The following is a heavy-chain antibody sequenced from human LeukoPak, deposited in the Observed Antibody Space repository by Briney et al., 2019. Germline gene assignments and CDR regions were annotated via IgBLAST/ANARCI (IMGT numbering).Heavy chain of an antibody. D-gene: IGHD1-7*01. CDR3: ARDGLTGTTGDWFDP. Sequence: ASMKVSCRTSGYTFTSHGITWVRQAPGQGFEWMGWISGYNGDTIYAQKLQGRVTMTTDTSTSTAYMELRSLRSDDTAVYYCARDGLTGTTGDWFDPWGQGTLVTVSS. CDR2: ISGYNGDT. CDR1: GYTFTSHG. V-gene: IGHV1-18*01. J-gene: IGHJ5*02.